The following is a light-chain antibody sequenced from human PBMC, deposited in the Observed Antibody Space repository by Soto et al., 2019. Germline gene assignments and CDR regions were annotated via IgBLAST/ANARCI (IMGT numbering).Light chain of an antibody. CDR1: QSVRSSY. J-gene: IGKJ1*01. CDR3: QQYDGSPVT. CDR2: GAS. V-gene: IGKV3-20*01. Sequence: EIVLTQSPGTLSLSPGERATLSCRASQSVRSSYLAWYQQKPGQAPRLLIYGASSRATGIPDRFSGSGSGTEFTLTISRLEPEDFAVYYCQQYDGSPVTFGQGTKVEIK.